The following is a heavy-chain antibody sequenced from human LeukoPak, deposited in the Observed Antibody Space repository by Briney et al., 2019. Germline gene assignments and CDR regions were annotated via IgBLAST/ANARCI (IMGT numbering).Heavy chain of an antibody. Sequence: ASVKVSCKASGYTFTSYGISWVRQAPGQGLEWMGWISAYNGNTNYAQKLQGRVTITTDTYNTTAYKELRRLRSDDTAVYYCARDQAAGTGFFGFDYWGQGTLVTVSS. V-gene: IGHV1-18*01. CDR2: ISAYNGNT. CDR1: GYTFTSYG. D-gene: IGHD6-13*01. CDR3: ARDQAAGTGFFGFDY. J-gene: IGHJ4*02.